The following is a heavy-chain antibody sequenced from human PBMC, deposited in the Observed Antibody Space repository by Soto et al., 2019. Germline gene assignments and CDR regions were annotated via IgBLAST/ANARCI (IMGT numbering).Heavy chain of an antibody. CDR2: IYGDDEK. CDR1: GFSLSASEVG. CDR3: AQSEGELLRAIEL. V-gene: IGHV2-5*02. J-gene: IGHJ3*01. Sequence: QITLKESGPTLVKPTQTLTLTCTFSGFSLSASEVGVGWIRQPPGKALEWLALIYGDDEKLYSPSLKSRLTITKDTAKNQVVLTMTKMDPVDTASYYCAQSEGELLRAIELSGQGTNVTVAS. D-gene: IGHD3-16*01.